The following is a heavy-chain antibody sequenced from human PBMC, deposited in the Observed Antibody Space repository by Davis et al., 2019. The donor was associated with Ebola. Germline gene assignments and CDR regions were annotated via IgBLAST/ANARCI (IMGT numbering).Heavy chain of an antibody. Sequence: ASVKVSCKASGYTFSFYAINWVRQAPGQGLEWMGWIDTSTGNPTYAQGFTGRFVLSLDTSVSTAYLQIRSLKAEDTAVYYCLTQTPGYWGQGTLVTVSS. CDR1: GYTFSFYA. J-gene: IGHJ4*02. CDR3: LTQTPGY. V-gene: IGHV7-4-1*02. D-gene: IGHD2-15*01. CDR2: IDTSTGNP.